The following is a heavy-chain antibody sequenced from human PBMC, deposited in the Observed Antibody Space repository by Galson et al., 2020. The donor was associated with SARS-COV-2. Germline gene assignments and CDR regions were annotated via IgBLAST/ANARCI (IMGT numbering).Heavy chain of an antibody. J-gene: IGHJ3*02. V-gene: IGHV4-61*09. CDR3: ARVRNMNWGSWAFDI. D-gene: IGHD7-27*01. Sequence: SETLSLTCAVSADSISNGQSYCSWIRQPAGKGLEWIGHIYTTRTTNYNPSLKTRIIISRDTSTNRFSLNLSSVTAADTAVYYWARVRNMNWGSWAFDIWGQGTMVTVSS. CDR1: ADSISNGQSY. CDR2: IYTTRTT.